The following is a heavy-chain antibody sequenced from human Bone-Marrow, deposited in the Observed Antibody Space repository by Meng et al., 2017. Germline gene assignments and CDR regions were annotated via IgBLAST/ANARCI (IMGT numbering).Heavy chain of an antibody. D-gene: IGHD6-19*01. CDR1: GASVSSGYW. Sequence: QGQLAESGPGLVKPSGPLSLTCGVSGASVSSGYWWTWVRQPPGKGLEWIGEFHHSGTTNCNPSLRSRVTISVNTSKNQFSLRLTSVTAADTAVYYCAASPGWWRIDSWGQGTLVTVSS. J-gene: IGHJ4*02. V-gene: IGHV4-4*02. CDR2: FHHSGTT. CDR3: AASPGWWRIDS.